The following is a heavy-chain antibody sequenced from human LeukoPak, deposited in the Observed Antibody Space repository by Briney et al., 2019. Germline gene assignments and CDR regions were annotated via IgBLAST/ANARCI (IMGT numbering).Heavy chain of an antibody. J-gene: IGHJ4*02. Sequence: PSETLSLTCAVYGGSFSGYYCSWIRQPPRKGREWIGEINHSGSTNYNPSLKSRVTISVDTSKNQFSLKLSSVTAADTAVYYCARGSIQSKYYFDYWGQGTLVTVSS. CDR1: GGSFSGYY. CDR2: INHSGST. D-gene: IGHD5-18*01. V-gene: IGHV4-34*01. CDR3: ARGSIQSKYYFDY.